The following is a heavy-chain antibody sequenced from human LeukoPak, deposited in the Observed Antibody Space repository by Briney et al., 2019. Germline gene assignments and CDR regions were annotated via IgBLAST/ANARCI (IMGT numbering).Heavy chain of an antibody. D-gene: IGHD2-15*01. Sequence: ASVKVPCKASGYTFTSYDINWVRQATGQGLEWMGWMNPNSGNTGYAQKFQGRVTMTRNTSISTAYMELSSLRSEDTAVYYCARAQGGYCSGGSCYSPVWFDPWGQGTLVTVSS. J-gene: IGHJ5*02. V-gene: IGHV1-8*01. CDR3: ARAQGGYCSGGSCYSPVWFDP. CDR1: GYTFTSYD. CDR2: MNPNSGNT.